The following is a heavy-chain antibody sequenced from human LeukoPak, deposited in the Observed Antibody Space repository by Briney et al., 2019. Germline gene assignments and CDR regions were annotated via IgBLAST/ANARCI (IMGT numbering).Heavy chain of an antibody. Sequence: SQTLSLTCTVSGGSISSGGYFWSWIRQPAGKGLEWIGNIFYSGTTNFNPSLRSRVTVSLDASKNHFSLKLTSVTAADTAVYYCARGVSIFGVVRGAFDIWGQGTMVTVSS. CDR3: ARGVSIFGVVRGAFDI. CDR2: IFYSGTT. CDR1: GGSISSGGYF. D-gene: IGHD3-3*01. V-gene: IGHV4-61*10. J-gene: IGHJ3*02.